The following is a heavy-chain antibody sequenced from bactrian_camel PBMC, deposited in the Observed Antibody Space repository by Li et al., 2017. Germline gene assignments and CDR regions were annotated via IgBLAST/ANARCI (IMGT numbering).Heavy chain of an antibody. CDR3: AIREESKRDHPFEITWGQRQTYRI. CDR2: ITPGGSTT. J-gene: IGHJ4*01. Sequence: HVQLVESGGGTVQAGGSLRLTCAVSGYTYSRRACMGWIRQAPGKEREGIAAITPGGSTTFYADSVKGRFAISQDNIKRTIYLQMTSLKPEDTAMYYCAIREESKRDHPFEITWGQRQTYRIWGQGTQVTVS. D-gene: IGHD5*01. CDR1: GYTYSRRAC. V-gene: IGHV3S1*01.